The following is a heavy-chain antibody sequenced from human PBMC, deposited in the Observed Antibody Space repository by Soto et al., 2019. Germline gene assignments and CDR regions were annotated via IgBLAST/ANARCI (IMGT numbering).Heavy chain of an antibody. V-gene: IGHV1-18*01. CDR2: ISAYNGNT. CDR3: ARESDYIWGSYRSPRFDD. CDR1: GYTFTSYG. J-gene: IGHJ4*02. D-gene: IGHD3-16*02. Sequence: ASVKVSCKASGYTFTSYGISWVRQAPGQGLEWMGWISAYNGNTNYAQKLQGRVTMTTDTSTSTAYMELRSLRSDDTAVYYCARESDYIWGSYRSPRFDDWGQGTLVTVSS.